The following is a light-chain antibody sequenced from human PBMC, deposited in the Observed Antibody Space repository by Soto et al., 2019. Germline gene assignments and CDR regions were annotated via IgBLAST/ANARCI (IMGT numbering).Light chain of an antibody. Sequence: EIVMTQSPATLSMSLGDRATLSCRSSHSVDSRLAWYQQKPGQSPRLLIYDASTRATGLPARFSGSGSGTEFTLTICSLQSEDFAVYYCQHYTNWPHDFVGGTKV. CDR2: DAS. CDR1: HSVDSR. J-gene: IGKJ4*01. CDR3: QHYTNWPHD. V-gene: IGKV3-15*01.